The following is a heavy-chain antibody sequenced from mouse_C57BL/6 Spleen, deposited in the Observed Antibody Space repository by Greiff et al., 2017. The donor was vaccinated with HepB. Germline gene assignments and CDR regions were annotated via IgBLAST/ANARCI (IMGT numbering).Heavy chain of an antibody. V-gene: IGHV1-69*01. CDR1: GYTFTSYW. Sequence: QVQLQQPGAELVMPGASVKLSCKASGYTFTSYWMHWVKQRPGQGLEWIGEIDPSDSYTNYNQKFKGKSTLTVDKSSSTAYMQLSSLTSEDSAVYYCARIYDGYYVRYFDVWGTGTTVTVSS. D-gene: IGHD2-3*01. CDR3: ARIYDGYYVRYFDV. CDR2: IDPSDSYT. J-gene: IGHJ1*03.